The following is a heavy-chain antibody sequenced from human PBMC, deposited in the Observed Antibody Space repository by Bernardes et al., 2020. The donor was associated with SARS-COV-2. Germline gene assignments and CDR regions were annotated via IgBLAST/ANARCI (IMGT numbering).Heavy chain of an antibody. V-gene: IGHV3-7*01. CDR2: IKQDGSEK. Sequence: GGSLRLSCAASGFTFSHYWMTWVRQDPGKGLEWVANIKQDGSEKYCVDSVKGRFTFSRDNAKNSLFLQMNSLRGEDTAVYYCARARFYASGTYSPIDLWGQGTLVTVSS. CDR3: ARARFYASGTYSPIDL. CDR1: GFTFSHYW. J-gene: IGHJ5*02. D-gene: IGHD3-10*01.